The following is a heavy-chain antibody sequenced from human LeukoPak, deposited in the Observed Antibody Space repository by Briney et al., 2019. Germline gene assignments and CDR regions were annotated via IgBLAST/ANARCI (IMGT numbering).Heavy chain of an antibody. J-gene: IGHJ4*02. Sequence: SETLSLTCAVYGGSFSGYYWSWIRQPPGKGLEWIGEINHSGSTNYNPPLKSRVTISVDTSKNQFSLKLSSVTAADTAVYYCARSTMIVVVITWSYFDYWGQGTLVAVSS. CDR1: GGSFSGYY. V-gene: IGHV4-34*01. CDR2: INHSGST. D-gene: IGHD3-22*01. CDR3: ARSTMIVVVITWSYFDY.